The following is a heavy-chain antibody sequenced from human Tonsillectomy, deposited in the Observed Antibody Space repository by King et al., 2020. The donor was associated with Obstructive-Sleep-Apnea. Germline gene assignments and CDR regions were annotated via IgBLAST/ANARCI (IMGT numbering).Heavy chain of an antibody. CDR3: ARYYGDYLYFDY. CDR1: GFSLSTSGVG. J-gene: IGHJ4*02. D-gene: IGHD4-17*01. CDR2: IFWYDNE. V-gene: IGHV2-5*01. Sequence: ITLKESGPTLVKPTQTLTLTCTFSGFSLSTSGVGVGWIRQPPEKALEWLALIFWYDNERYSPSLKSRLTITKDTSKNQVVLTMTNMDPVDTATYYCARYYGDYLYFDYWGQGTLVTVSS.